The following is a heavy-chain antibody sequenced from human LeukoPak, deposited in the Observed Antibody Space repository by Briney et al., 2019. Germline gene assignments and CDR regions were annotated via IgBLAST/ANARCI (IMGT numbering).Heavy chain of an antibody. D-gene: IGHD4-17*01. V-gene: IGHV4-30-2*01. CDR2: IYHSGST. J-gene: IGHJ4*02. CDR1: GGSISSGGYS. CDR3: ARGGDYGDYLTSYLDY. Sequence: SETLSLTCAVSGGSISSGGYSWSWIRQPPGKGLEWIGYIYHSGSTYYNPSLKSRVTISVDRSKNQFSLKLSSVTAADTAVYYCARGGDYGDYLTSYLDYWGQGTLVTVSS.